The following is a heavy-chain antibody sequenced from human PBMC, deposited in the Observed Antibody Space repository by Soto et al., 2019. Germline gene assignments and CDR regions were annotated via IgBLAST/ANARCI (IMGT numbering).Heavy chain of an antibody. CDR2: IYWDDDK. D-gene: IGHD2-15*01. Sequence: SGPTLVNPTQTLTLTCTFSGFSLSTSGVGVGWIRQPPGKALEWLALIYWDDDKRYSPSLKSRLTITKDTSNNQVVLTMTNMDPVGTATYYCAHTPVVAPSKLRFDCWGQGTLVTVSS. CDR3: AHTPVVAPSKLRFDC. V-gene: IGHV2-5*02. CDR1: GFSLSTSGVG. J-gene: IGHJ4*02.